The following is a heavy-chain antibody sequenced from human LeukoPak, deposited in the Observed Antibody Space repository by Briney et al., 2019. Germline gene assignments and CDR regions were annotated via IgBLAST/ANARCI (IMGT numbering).Heavy chain of an antibody. V-gene: IGHV3-23*01. CDR2: ISGTVGST. D-gene: IGHD6-19*01. J-gene: IGHJ4*02. Sequence: GGSLRLSCAASGFTFSSYAMSWVRQAPGKGLEWVSAISGTVGSTYYADSVKGRFTISRDNSKNTLYLQMNSLRAEDTAVYYCAKDRGSIAVAGIDYWGQGALSPSPQ. CDR3: AKDRGSIAVAGIDY. CDR1: GFTFSSYA.